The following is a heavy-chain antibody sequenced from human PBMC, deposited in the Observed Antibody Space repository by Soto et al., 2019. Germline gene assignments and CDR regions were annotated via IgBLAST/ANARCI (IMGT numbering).Heavy chain of an antibody. V-gene: IGHV1-3*01. CDR3: GRVYGTYYDALTGLWGGHFDS. CDR2: INPANGDT. CDR1: GYTFINYA. Sequence: ASVKVSCKSSGYTFINYAMHWVRQAPGQGLEWMGWINPANGDTRYSQNFQGRVTITRDTSASTAYMELSSLISEDTAVFYCGRVYGTYYDALTGLWGGHFDSWGQGTQVTVSS. D-gene: IGHD3-9*01. J-gene: IGHJ4*02.